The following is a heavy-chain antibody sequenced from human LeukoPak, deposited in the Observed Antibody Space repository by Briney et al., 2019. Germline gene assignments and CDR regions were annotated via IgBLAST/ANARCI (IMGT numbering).Heavy chain of an antibody. Sequence: SSETLSLTCTVSGGSISSYYWSWIRQPPGKGLEWIGEINHSGSTNYNPSLKSRVTISVDTSKNQFSLKLSSVTAADTAVYYCARGYCSSTSCYFDYWGQGTLVTVSS. CDR1: GGSISSYY. V-gene: IGHV4-34*01. J-gene: IGHJ4*02. CDR3: ARGYCSSTSCYFDY. CDR2: INHSGST. D-gene: IGHD2-2*01.